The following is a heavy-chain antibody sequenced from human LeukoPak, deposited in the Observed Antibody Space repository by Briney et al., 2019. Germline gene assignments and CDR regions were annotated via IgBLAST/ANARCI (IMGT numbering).Heavy chain of an antibody. D-gene: IGHD3-16*01. J-gene: IGHJ6*03. CDR1: GYRFTYDW. Sequence: GESLKISCRVSGYRFTYDWIGWVRQLPGKGLEWVGIIYPDDSDTRYSPSFEGQVTISADKSINTAFLQWSSLKASDTAMYYCATSTFGGGYYYYYMDVWGMGTSVIVSS. CDR3: ATSTFGGGYYYYYMDV. V-gene: IGHV5-51*01. CDR2: IYPDDSDT.